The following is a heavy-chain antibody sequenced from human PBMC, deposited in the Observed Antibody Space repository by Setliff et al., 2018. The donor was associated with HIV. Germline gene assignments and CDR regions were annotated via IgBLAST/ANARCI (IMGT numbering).Heavy chain of an antibody. J-gene: IGHJ4*02. CDR3: ARGMDYYDTSGYYQYYFDY. CDR1: GYTFTTYG. Sequence: GASVKVSCKASGYTFTTYGINWVRQAPGQGLEWMGWISGYNGNTNYAQKLQGRVTMTTDTSTSTAYMELRNLKSDDTAVYYCARGMDYYDTSGYYQYYFDYWGQGTLVTVSS. D-gene: IGHD3-22*01. V-gene: IGHV1-18*01. CDR2: ISGYNGNT.